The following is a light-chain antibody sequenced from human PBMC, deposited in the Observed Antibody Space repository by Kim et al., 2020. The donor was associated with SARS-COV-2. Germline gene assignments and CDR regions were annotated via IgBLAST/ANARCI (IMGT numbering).Light chain of an antibody. CDR3: QQSITFPLT. J-gene: IGKJ4*01. CDR2: STS. V-gene: IGKV1-12*01. CDR1: QDISTL. Sequence: ASGGDRVTSTCRASQDISTLLVWYQQKPGKAPDLLIYSTSNLERGVPSRFSGSGSGTEFTLTLSSLQPEDIATYYCQQSITFPLTFGGGTKVDIK.